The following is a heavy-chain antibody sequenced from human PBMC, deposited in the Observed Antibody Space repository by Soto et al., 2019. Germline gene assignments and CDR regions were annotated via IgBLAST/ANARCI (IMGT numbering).Heavy chain of an antibody. CDR2: IYYSGST. D-gene: IGHD3-16*02. CDR3: ARAYVWGSYRYRWFDP. CDR1: GGSISSYY. J-gene: IGHJ5*02. V-gene: IGHV4-59*12. Sequence: PSETLSLTCTVSGGSISSYYWSWIRQPPGKGLEWIGYIYYSGSTNYNPSLKSRVTISVDKSKNQFSLKLSSVTAADTAVYYCARAYVWGSYRYRWFDPWGQGTLVTVSS.